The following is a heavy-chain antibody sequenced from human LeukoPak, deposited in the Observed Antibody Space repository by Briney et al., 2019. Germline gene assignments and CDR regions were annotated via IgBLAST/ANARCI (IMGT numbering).Heavy chain of an antibody. J-gene: IGHJ4*02. V-gene: IGHV4-4*02. Sequence: SETLSLTCGVSRGSVINTNWWTWVRQPPGKGLEWIGEVHLDGRTNYNPSLESRLTMSVDVSENQVSLKLTSVTAADTAVYYCAREGGFYRPLDYSGQGTLVTVSS. CDR2: VHLDGRT. CDR3: AREGGFYRPLDY. CDR1: RGSVINTNW. D-gene: IGHD3-3*01.